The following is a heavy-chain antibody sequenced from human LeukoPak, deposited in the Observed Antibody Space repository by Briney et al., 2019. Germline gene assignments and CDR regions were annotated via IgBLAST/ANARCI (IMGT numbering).Heavy chain of an antibody. CDR3: ARSKIDY. V-gene: IGHV3-33*08. D-gene: IGHD4-11*01. J-gene: IGHJ4*02. CDR2: IRYDGSNK. CDR1: GFTFSSYG. Sequence: PGGSLRLSCAASGFTFSSYGMHWVRQAPGKGLEWVAFIRYDGSNKYYADSVKGRFTISRDNAKNSLDLQMSSLNAEDTAVYYCARSKIDYWGQGTLVTVSS.